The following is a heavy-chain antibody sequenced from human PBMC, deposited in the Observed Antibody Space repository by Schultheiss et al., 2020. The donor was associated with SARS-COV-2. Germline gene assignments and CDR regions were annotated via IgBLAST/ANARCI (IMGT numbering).Heavy chain of an antibody. CDR1: GFTFSSYG. CDR2: ISYDGSNK. D-gene: IGHD6-19*01. Sequence: GESLKISCAASGFTFSSYGMHWVRQAPGKGLEWVAVISYDGSNKYYADSVKGRFTISRDNSKNTLYLQMNSLRAEDTAVYYCAKDPYSSGWYGGFDYWGQGTLVTVSS. V-gene: IGHV3-30*18. CDR3: AKDPYSSGWYGGFDY. J-gene: IGHJ4*02.